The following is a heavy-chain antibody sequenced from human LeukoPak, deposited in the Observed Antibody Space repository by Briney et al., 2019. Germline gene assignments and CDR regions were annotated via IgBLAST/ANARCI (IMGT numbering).Heavy chain of an antibody. CDR2: INPKSGAT. D-gene: IGHD3-22*01. J-gene: IGHJ4*02. CDR1: GYTFTDYY. CDR3: ARDYYDSSGYGSFDY. Sequence: ASVKVSCKASGYTFTDYYMHWVREAPGQGLEWMGWINPKSGATNSAQKFQGRVTMTRDTSINTAYMELSRLRSDDTAVYYCARDYYDSSGYGSFDYWGQGTLVTVSS. V-gene: IGHV1-2*02.